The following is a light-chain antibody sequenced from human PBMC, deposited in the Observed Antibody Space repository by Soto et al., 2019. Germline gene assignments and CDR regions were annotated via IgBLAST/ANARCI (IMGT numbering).Light chain of an antibody. CDR2: AAS. CDR1: QSVGSNF. J-gene: IGKJ1*01. CDR3: QQYGSPPCA. V-gene: IGKV3-20*01. Sequence: IVLTQSPGTLSLSPGERATLSCRASQSVGSNFLAWYQQKRGQAPRILIYAASKRASGIPDRFSGSGSGSDFTLTISRLEAEDFAVYYCQQYGSPPCAFGQGTRVEI.